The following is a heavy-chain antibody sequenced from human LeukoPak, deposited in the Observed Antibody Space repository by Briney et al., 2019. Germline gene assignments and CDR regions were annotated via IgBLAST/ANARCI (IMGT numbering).Heavy chain of an antibody. J-gene: IGHJ4*02. D-gene: IGHD3-16*01. CDR3: TKEGGGGDY. CDR1: GFTFSNAW. Sequence: GGSLGLSCAASGFTFSNAWMTWVRQAPGKGLEWVGRIKSKTEGGTTDYTAPVKGRFTISRDDSKNTLYLQMNNLKTEDTALYYCTKEGGGGDYWGQGTLVTVSS. CDR2: IKSKTEGGTT. V-gene: IGHV3-15*01.